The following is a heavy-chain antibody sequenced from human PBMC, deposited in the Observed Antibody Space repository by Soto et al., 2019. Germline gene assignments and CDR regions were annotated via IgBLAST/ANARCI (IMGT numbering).Heavy chain of an antibody. Sequence: HVTLKDSGPVLVKPTETLTLTCTVSGFSLSNGKVGVSWIRQPPGKALEWLAHIFSNDDKSYRTSLKSRLTISEDTSKSQVVLTMTNVDPVDTATYYCARILFGRSVAGGYFYMDVWGKGTTVTVSS. V-gene: IGHV2-26*01. J-gene: IGHJ6*03. CDR3: ARILFGRSVAGGYFYMDV. D-gene: IGHD6-19*01. CDR1: GFSLSNGKVG. CDR2: IFSNDDK.